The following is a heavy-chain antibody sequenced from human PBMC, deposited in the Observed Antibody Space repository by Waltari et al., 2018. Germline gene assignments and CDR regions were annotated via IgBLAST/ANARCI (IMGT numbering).Heavy chain of an antibody. CDR2: IFHSGKT. D-gene: IGHD3-22*01. J-gene: IGHJ4*02. V-gene: IGHV4-38-2*01. CDR3: ARSSGYYSFSY. Sequence: QVQMQESGPGLVKPSETLSLNCDVSGYSISGYFWGWIRQPPGEGLEWIGSIFHSGKTYYNPSLKSRVTLSVDTSKNQISLKRSSVTAADTAVYYCARSSGYYSFSYWGQGTLVTVSS. CDR1: GYSISGYF.